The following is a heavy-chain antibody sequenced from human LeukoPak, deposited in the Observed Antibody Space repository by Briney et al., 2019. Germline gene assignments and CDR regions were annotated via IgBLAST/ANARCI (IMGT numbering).Heavy chain of an antibody. Sequence: GGSLRLSCAASGFTFSSYAMTWVRQAPGKGLEWVSGISGSGGSTYYADSVKGRFTISRDDPKNTLYLQMNSLRAEDTAVYYCARGSSGSTYYYMDVWGKGTTVTVSS. CDR3: ARGSSGSTYYYMDV. D-gene: IGHD3-22*01. CDR1: GFTFSSYA. V-gene: IGHV3-23*01. J-gene: IGHJ6*03. CDR2: ISGSGGST.